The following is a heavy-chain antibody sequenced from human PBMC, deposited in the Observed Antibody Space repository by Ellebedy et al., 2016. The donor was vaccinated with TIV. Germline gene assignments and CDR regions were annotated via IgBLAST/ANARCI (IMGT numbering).Heavy chain of an antibody. V-gene: IGHV3-30*18. J-gene: IGHJ3*02. CDR3: AKDGGVYGGNGNDAFDM. CDR1: GFTFSTYG. D-gene: IGHD4-23*01. Sequence: GGSLRLXXAASGFTFSTYGMHWVRQAPGKGLEWVAVISYDGSNKYYADSVKGRFTTSRDNSKNTLYLHMNSLRAEDTAVYYCAKDGGVYGGNGNDAFDMWGQGTMVTVPS. CDR2: ISYDGSNK.